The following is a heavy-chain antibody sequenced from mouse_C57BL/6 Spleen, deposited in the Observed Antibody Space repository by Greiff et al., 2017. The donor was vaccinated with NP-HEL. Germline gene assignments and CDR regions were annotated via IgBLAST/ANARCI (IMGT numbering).Heavy chain of an antibody. D-gene: IGHD1-1*01. CDR3: ARLGTTVVGFDY. CDR2: IYPGSGST. CDR1: GYTFTSYW. J-gene: IGHJ2*01. V-gene: IGHV1-55*01. Sequence: VQLQQPGAELVKPGASVKMSCKASGYTFTSYWITWVKQRPGQGLEWIGDIYPGSGSTNYNEKFKSKATLTVDTSSSTAYMQLSSLTSEDSAVYYCARLGTTVVGFDYWGQGTTLTVSS.